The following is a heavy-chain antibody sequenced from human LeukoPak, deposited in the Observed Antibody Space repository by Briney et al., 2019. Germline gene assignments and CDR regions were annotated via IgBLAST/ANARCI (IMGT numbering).Heavy chain of an antibody. V-gene: IGHV3-30-3*01. CDR3: ARGSYYFDY. D-gene: IGHD6-13*01. CDR2: ISYDGSNK. CDR1: GFTFSSYA. Sequence: GGSLRLSCAASGFTFSSYAMHWVRQAPGKGLEWVAVISYDGSNKYYADSVKGRFTISRDNSKNTPYLQMNSLRAEDTAVYYCARGSYYFDYWGQGTLVTVSS. J-gene: IGHJ4*02.